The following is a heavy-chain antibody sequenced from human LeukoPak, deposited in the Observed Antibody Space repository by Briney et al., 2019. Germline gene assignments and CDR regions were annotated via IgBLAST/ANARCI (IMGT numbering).Heavy chain of an antibody. CDR3: ARRASDCSSTSCHLGNYMDV. D-gene: IGHD2-2*01. CDR2: ISAYNGNT. CDR1: GYTFTSYG. J-gene: IGHJ6*03. V-gene: IGHV1-8*03. Sequence: ASVKVSCKASGYTFTSYGISWVRQAPGQGLEWMGWISAYNGNTGYAQKFQGRVTITRNTSISTAYMELSSLRSEDTAVYYCARRASDCSSTSCHLGNYMDVWGKGTTVTVSS.